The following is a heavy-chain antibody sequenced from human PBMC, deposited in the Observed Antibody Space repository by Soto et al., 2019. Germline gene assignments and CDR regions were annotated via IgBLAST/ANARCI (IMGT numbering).Heavy chain of an antibody. CDR3: AKGAYYYDSSGYYLEAFDI. Sequence: GGSLRLSCAASGFTFSSYAMSWVRQAPGKGLEWVSAISGSGGSTYYADPVKGRFTISRDNSKNTLYLQMNSLRAEDTAVYYCAKGAYYYDSSGYYLEAFDIWGQGTMVTVSS. D-gene: IGHD3-22*01. CDR1: GFTFSSYA. J-gene: IGHJ3*02. CDR2: ISGSGGST. V-gene: IGHV3-23*01.